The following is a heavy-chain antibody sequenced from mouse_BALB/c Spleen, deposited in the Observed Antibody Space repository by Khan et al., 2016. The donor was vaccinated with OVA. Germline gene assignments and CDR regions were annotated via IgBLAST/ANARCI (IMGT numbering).Heavy chain of an antibody. CDR3: ARTFTTATSYFDG. CDR2: INTYTGEP. CDR1: GYTFTNYG. Sequence: LVESGPELKKPGETVKISCKASGYTFTNYGMNWVKQAPGKGLKWMGWINTYTGEPTYADDFKGRFAFSLETSASTAYLQINNLKNEDMATYFCARTFTTATSYFDGWGAGTTVTVSS. V-gene: IGHV9-1*02. J-gene: IGHJ1*01. D-gene: IGHD1-2*01.